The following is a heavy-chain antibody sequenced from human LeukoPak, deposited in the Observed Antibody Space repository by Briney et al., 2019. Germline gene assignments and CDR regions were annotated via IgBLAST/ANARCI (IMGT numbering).Heavy chain of an antibody. Sequence: PGGSLRLSCAACGFIVSGDFMSWVRQAPGKGLEGVAVIYSDGSTYYADSVEGRFTISRDNSKNTLDLQMTGLRAEDTAVYYCARERGRGRDSPWFDYWGQGTLVTVSS. V-gene: IGHV3-53*01. CDR1: GFIVSGDF. CDR2: IYSDGST. J-gene: IGHJ4*02. D-gene: IGHD1-26*01. CDR3: ARERGRGRDSPWFDY.